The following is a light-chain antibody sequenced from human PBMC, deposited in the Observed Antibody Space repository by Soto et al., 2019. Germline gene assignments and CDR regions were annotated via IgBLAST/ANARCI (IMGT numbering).Light chain of an antibody. Sequence: EIVLTQSPATLSLSPGERATLSCRASQSVSSYLAWYQQKPGQAPRLLIYDASNRATAIPARFSGSGSGTDVTLTISSLEPEDFAVYYCQQRSNWPITFGPGTKVEIK. V-gene: IGKV3-11*01. CDR2: DAS. CDR1: QSVSSY. CDR3: QQRSNWPIT. J-gene: IGKJ3*01.